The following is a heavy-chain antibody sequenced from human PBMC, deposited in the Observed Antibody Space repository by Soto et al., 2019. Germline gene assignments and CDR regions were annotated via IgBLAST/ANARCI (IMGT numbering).Heavy chain of an antibody. CDR2: IIPILGIA. V-gene: IGHV1-69*02. D-gene: IGHD3-22*01. J-gene: IGHJ4*02. CDR3: ARRGGSGSRLY. Sequence: QVQLVQSGAEVKKPGSSVKVSCKASGGTFSSYTISWVRQAPGQGLEWMGRIIPILGIANYAQKFQGRVTITADKSTSTAYMELSSLRSEDTAVYYCARRGGSGSRLYWGQGTLVTVSS. CDR1: GGTFSSYT.